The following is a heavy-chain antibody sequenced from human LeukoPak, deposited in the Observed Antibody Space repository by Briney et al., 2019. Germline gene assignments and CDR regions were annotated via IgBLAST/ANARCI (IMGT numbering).Heavy chain of an antibody. Sequence: GGSLRLSCAASGFTFNSHSMNWVRQAPGKGLQWVSSISSSSSYIYYADSVKGRFTISRDNAKKSLYLQMNSLRAEDTAVYYCARDRSGFGDHLNGGQGTLVTVSS. V-gene: IGHV3-21*01. CDR3: ARDRSGFGDHLN. J-gene: IGHJ4*02. CDR1: GFTFNSHS. D-gene: IGHD3-10*01. CDR2: ISSSSSYI.